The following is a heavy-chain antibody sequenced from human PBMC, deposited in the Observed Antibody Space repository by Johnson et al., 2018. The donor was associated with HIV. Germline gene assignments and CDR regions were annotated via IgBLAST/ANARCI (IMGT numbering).Heavy chain of an antibody. CDR2: ISFDGSNK. V-gene: IGHV3-30*04. CDR1: GFTLSSYP. CDR3: AREKIRAFDI. Sequence: QVQLVESGGGVVQPGRSLRLSCAASGFTLSSYPMHWVRQAPCKGLEWVAVISFDGSNKYYADSVKGRFTISRDNSKNTLYLQMNSLRAEDTAVYYCAREKIRAFDIWGQGTMVTVSS. J-gene: IGHJ3*02.